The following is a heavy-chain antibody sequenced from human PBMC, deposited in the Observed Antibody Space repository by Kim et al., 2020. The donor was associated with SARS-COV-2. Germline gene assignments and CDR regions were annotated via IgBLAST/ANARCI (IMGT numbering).Heavy chain of an antibody. J-gene: IGHJ6*02. D-gene: IGHD3-22*01. V-gene: IGHV1-3*01. Sequence: ASVKVSCKASGYTFTSYAMHWVRQAPGQRLEWMGWINAGNGNTKYSQKFQGRVTITRDTSASTAYMELSSLRSEDTAVYYCASYQKGDDSSGYPIDWYYYYYGMDVWGQGTTVTVSS. CDR2: INAGNGNT. CDR1: GYTFTSYA. CDR3: ASYQKGDDSSGYPIDWYYYYYGMDV.